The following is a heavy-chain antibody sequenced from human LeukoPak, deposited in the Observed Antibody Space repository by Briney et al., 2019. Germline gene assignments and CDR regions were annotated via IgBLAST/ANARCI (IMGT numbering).Heavy chain of an antibody. Sequence: SETLSPTCTVSGGSISSSSDYWGWIRQPPGKGLEWIGSIYYSGSTYYNPSLKSRVTISVDTSKNQFSLKLSSVTAADTAVYYCASDTDYYGSGSPTFDYWGQGTLVTVSS. J-gene: IGHJ4*02. D-gene: IGHD3-10*01. CDR1: GGSISSSSDY. CDR2: IYYSGST. V-gene: IGHV4-39*07. CDR3: ASDTDYYGSGSPTFDY.